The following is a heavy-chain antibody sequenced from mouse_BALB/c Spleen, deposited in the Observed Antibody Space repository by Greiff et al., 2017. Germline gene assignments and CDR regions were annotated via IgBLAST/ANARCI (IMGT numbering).Heavy chain of an antibody. J-gene: IGHJ3*01. V-gene: IGHV5-6-4*01. CDR3: TRDRDGNSLAWFAY. CDR1: GFTFSSYT. D-gene: IGHD2-1*01. CDR2: ISSGGSYT. Sequence: EVQLVESGGGLVKPGGSLKLSCAASGFTFSSYTMSWVRQTPEKRLEWVATISSGGSYTYYPDSVKGRFTISRDNAKNTLYLQMSSLKSEDTAMYYCTRDRDGNSLAWFAYWGQGTLVTVSA.